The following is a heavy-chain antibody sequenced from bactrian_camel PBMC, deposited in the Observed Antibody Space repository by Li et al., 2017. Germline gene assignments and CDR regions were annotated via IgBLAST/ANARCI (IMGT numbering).Heavy chain of an antibody. J-gene: IGHJ4*01. Sequence: HVQLVESGGGLVQPGGSLRLSCAASGFTFSSYWMYWVRQAPGKGLEWVSYISSGGGTTYYADSVKDHFTISRDDAKNTLYLQLNSLKTEDTAMYLCVKGGMGTINPRGQGTQVTVS. V-gene: IGHV3S1*01. CDR2: ISSGGGTT. CDR3: VKGGMGTINP. D-gene: IGHD2*01. CDR1: GFTFSSYW.